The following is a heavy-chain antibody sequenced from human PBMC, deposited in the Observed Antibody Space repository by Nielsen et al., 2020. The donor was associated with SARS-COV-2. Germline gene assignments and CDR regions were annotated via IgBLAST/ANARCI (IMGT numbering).Heavy chain of an antibody. D-gene: IGHD3-3*01. V-gene: IGHV3-23*01. CDR3: AKVVTNRTIFGVVIRFYYFDY. CDR2: ISGSGGST. J-gene: IGHJ4*02. CDR1: GFTFSSYA. Sequence: GGSLRLSCAASGFTFSSYAMSWVRQAPGKGLEWVSAISGSGGSTYYADSVKGRFTISRDNSKNTLYLQMNSLRAEDTAVYYCAKVVTNRTIFGVVIRFYYFDYWGQGTLVTVSS.